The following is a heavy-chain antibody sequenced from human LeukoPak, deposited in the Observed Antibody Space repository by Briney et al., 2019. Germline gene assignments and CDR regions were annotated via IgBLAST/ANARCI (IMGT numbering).Heavy chain of an antibody. Sequence: SVKVSCKASGGTFSSYAISWVRQAPGQGLEWMGRIIPIFGTANYAQKFQGRVTITADKSTSTAYMELSSLRSEDTAVYYCATDYPLYPTDSPRFDYWGQGTLVTVSS. CDR2: IIPIFGTA. CDR1: GGTFSSYA. CDR3: ATDYPLYPTDSPRFDY. D-gene: IGHD3-16*01. J-gene: IGHJ4*02. V-gene: IGHV1-69*06.